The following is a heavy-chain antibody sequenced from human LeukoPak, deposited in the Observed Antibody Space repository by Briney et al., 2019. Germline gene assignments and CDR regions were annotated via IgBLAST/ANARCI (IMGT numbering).Heavy chain of an antibody. J-gene: IGHJ3*02. CDR2: IYPGDSDT. CDR3: ARPDYYDSSGYYQADAFDI. CDR1: GYSFTSYW. Sequence: GESLKISCKGSGYSFTSYWIGWVRQMPGKGLEWMGIIYPGDSDTRYSPSFQGQVTISADKSISTAYLQWSSLKASDAAMYYRARPDYYDSSGYYQADAFDIWGQGTMVTVSS. V-gene: IGHV5-51*01. D-gene: IGHD3-22*01.